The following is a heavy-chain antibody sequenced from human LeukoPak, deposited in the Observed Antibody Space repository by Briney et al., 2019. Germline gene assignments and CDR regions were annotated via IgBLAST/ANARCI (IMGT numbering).Heavy chain of an antibody. Sequence: GASVKVSCKASGYTFTSYGISWVRQAPGQGLKWMGWISAYNGNTNYAQKLQGRVTMTTDTSTSTAYMELWSLRSDDTAVYYCAKANREYYYYMDVWGKGTTVTVSS. CDR2: ISAYNGNT. CDR1: GYTFTSYG. J-gene: IGHJ6*03. D-gene: IGHD2-8*01. V-gene: IGHV1-18*01. CDR3: AKANREYYYYMDV.